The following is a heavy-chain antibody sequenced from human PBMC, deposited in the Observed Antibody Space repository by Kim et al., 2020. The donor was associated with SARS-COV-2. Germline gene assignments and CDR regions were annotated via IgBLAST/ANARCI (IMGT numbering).Heavy chain of an antibody. CDR1: GGSISSSNW. V-gene: IGHV4-4*02. Sequence: SETLSLTCAVSGGSISSSNWWSWVRQPPGKGLEWIGEIYHSGSTNYNPSLKSRVTISVDKSKNQFSLKLSSVTAADTAVYYCARVSDYYSDSSRGVGFDPWGQGTLVTVSS. D-gene: IGHD3-22*01. CDR2: IYHSGST. CDR3: ARVSDYYSDSSRGVGFDP. J-gene: IGHJ5*02.